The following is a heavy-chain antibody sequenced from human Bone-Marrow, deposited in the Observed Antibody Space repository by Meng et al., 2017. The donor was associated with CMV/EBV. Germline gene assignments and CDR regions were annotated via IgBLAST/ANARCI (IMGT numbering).Heavy chain of an antibody. CDR1: GFTISYYA. CDR2: ITNDGNNK. Sequence: GGTLSLSCAASGFTISYYAMNWVCQAPGKGQEWVAVITNDGNNKYYTDSVKRRFTITRENSENTLYLQMVSLGAEDTALEYCARGTGDRSGGTRYSDFDYWGQGTLVTVSS. CDR3: ARGTGDRSGGTRYSDFDY. D-gene: IGHD2-15*01. V-gene: IGHV3-30-3*01. J-gene: IGHJ4*02.